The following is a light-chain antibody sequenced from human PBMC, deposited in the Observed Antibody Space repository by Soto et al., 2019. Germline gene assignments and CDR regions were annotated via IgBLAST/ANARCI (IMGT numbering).Light chain of an antibody. V-gene: IGKV3-20*01. CDR2: GAS. J-gene: IGKJ3*01. CDR1: RRVISSN. Sequence: LLKPSPGTLSSSRGGATLPSSTTRRVISSNLAWYQQKPGQAPRLLIYGASNRATGIPARFSGSGSGTEFTLTISSLQPEDFAVYYCQQYKKSPRTFGHGTKVDIK. CDR3: QQYKKSPRT.